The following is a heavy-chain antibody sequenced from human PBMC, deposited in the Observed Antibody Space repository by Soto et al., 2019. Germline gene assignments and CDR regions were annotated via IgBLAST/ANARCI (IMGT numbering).Heavy chain of an antibody. CDR2: ISSSGSTI. Sequence: HPGGSLRLSCAASGFTFSSYEMNWVRQAPGKGLEWVSYISSSGSTIYYADSVKGRFTISRDNAKNSLYLQMNSLRAEDTAVYYCARTYYYGDYWGQGTLVTVSS. CDR1: GFTFSSYE. CDR3: ARTYYYGDY. D-gene: IGHD3-10*01. J-gene: IGHJ4*02. V-gene: IGHV3-48*03.